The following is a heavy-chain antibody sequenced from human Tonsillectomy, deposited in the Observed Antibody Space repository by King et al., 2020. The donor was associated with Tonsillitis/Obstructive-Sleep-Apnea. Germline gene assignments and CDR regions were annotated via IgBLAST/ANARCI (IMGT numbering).Heavy chain of an antibody. J-gene: IGHJ4*02. V-gene: IGHV3-74*01. D-gene: IGHD2-8*02. Sequence: EEQLVESGGGLIQPGGSLRLSCAASGFTFSGYWMHWVRQAPGKGLVWVSRINSDGSTTTYADSVKGRFTISRDNAKNTLYLQMNSLRAEDTAVYYCARSILGVDDYWGQGTVVTVSS. CDR3: ARSILGVDDY. CDR1: GFTFSGYW. CDR2: INSDGSTT.